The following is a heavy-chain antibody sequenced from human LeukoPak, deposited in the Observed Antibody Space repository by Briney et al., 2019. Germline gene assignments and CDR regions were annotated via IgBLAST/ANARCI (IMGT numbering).Heavy chain of an antibody. CDR2: IYYSGST. D-gene: IGHD1-20*01. V-gene: IGHV4-31*03. CDR1: GGSISSGGYY. J-gene: IGHJ4*02. CDR3: ARDKYNWNYFDY. Sequence: SETLSLTCTVTGGSISSGGYYWSWIRQHPGKGLEWIGYIYYSGSTYYNPSPKSRVTISVDTSKNQFSLKLSSVTAADTAVYYCARDKYNWNYFDYWGQGTLVTVSS.